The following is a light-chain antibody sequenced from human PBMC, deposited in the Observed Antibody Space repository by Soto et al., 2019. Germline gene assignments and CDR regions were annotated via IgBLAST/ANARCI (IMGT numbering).Light chain of an antibody. Sequence: EVVMTQSPATLSVSTGERVTLSCRASQSVSINLAWYQQRPGQAPRLIIYGASSRATGIPARFSGSGSGTEFTLTISSLHSEDFAVYYCQQYNNWPPFTFGQGTKLEI. CDR1: QSVSIN. CDR2: GAS. V-gene: IGKV3-15*01. CDR3: QQYNNWPPFT. J-gene: IGKJ2*01.